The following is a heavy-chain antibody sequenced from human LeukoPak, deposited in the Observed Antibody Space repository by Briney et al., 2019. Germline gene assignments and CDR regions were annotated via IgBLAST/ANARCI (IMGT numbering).Heavy chain of an antibody. Sequence: GGSLRLSCAASGFTVSSNYMSWVRQAPGKGLEWVSVIYTGGNTYYADSVKGRFTISRDNSKNTLYLQMNSLRAEDTAVYYCASHYDILTGYLDYWGQGTLITVAS. V-gene: IGHV3-53*01. D-gene: IGHD3-9*01. CDR1: GFTVSSNY. CDR3: ASHYDILTGYLDY. CDR2: IYTGGNT. J-gene: IGHJ4*02.